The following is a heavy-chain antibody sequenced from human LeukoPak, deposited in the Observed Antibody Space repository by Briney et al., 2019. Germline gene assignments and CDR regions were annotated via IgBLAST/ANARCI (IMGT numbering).Heavy chain of an antibody. V-gene: IGHV4-61*05. D-gene: IGHD3-3*01. CDR1: GGSISSSSYY. CDR2: IYYSGST. J-gene: IGHJ4*02. Sequence: PSETLSLTCTVSGGSISSSSYYWGWIRQPPGKGLEWIGYIYYSGSTNYNPSLKSRVTISVDTSKNQFSLKLSSVTAADTAVYYCARVGHGIIPHFDYWGQGTLVTVSS. CDR3: ARVGHGIIPHFDY.